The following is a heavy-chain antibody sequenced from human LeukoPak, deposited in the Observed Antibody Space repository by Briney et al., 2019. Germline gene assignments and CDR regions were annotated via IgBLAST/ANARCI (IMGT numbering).Heavy chain of an antibody. V-gene: IGHV3-74*01. CDR3: ARGYYDSNDSNRSNWFDP. Sequence: GGSLRLSCAASGFTFSSYWMHWVRQAPGKGLVWVSRLNTDGGSTIYADSVKGRFTISRDNAKNTLYLQMSSLRAEDTAVYYCARGYYDSNDSNRSNWFDPWGQGTLVTVSS. CDR1: GFTFSSYW. CDR2: LNTDGGST. J-gene: IGHJ5*02. D-gene: IGHD3-22*01.